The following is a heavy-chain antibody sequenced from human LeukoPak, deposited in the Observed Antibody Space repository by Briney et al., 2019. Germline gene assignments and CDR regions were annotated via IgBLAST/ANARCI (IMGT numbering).Heavy chain of an antibody. CDR1: GYSISSGYY. CDR2: IYHSGST. V-gene: IGHV4-38-2*02. D-gene: IGHD2-2*02. CDR3: ARERGLASLIPAAIESRGWFDP. Sequence: PSETLSLTCTVSGYSISSGYYWGWIRPPPGKGLEWIGSIYHSGSTYYNPSLKSRVTISVDTSKNQFSLKLSSVTAADTAVYYCARERGLASLIPAAIESRGWFDPWGQGTLVTVSS. J-gene: IGHJ5*02.